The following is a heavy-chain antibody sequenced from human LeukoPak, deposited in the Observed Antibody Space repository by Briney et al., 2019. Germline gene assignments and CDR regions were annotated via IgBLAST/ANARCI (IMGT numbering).Heavy chain of an antibody. CDR2: IYPDDSDT. Sequence: GESLKISCKGSGYPFTSYWIGWVRQMPGKGLEWMGIIYPDDSDTRYSPSFQGQVTISADKYISTAYLQWGSLKASDTAMYHCARHRDDDVDYWGQGTLVTVSS. V-gene: IGHV5-51*01. J-gene: IGHJ4*02. CDR1: GYPFTSYW. D-gene: IGHD5-24*01. CDR3: ARHRDDDVDY.